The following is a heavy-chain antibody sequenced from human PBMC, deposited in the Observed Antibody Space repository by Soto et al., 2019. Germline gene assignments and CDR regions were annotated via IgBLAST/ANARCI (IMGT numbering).Heavy chain of an antibody. Sequence: GGSLRLSCAASGFTFSIYSMNWVRQAPGKGLEWVSSISSSSSYIYYADSVKGRFTISRDNAKNSLYLQMNSLRAEDTAVYYCARGPQRRYYYGMDVWGQGTTVTVSS. D-gene: IGHD6-25*01. V-gene: IGHV3-21*01. CDR3: ARGPQRRYYYGMDV. J-gene: IGHJ6*02. CDR1: GFTFSIYS. CDR2: ISSSSSYI.